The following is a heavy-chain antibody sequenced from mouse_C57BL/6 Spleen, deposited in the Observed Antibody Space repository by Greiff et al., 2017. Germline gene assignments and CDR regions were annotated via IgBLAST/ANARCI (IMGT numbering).Heavy chain of an antibody. CDR3: ARVFYDGFHYYAMDY. J-gene: IGHJ4*01. CDR2: INYDGSST. D-gene: IGHD2-3*01. CDR1: GFTFSDYY. V-gene: IGHV5-16*01. Sequence: DVMLVESEGGLVQPGSSMKLSCTASGFTFSDYYMAWVRQVPEKGLEWVANINYDGSSTYYLDSLKSRFIISRDNAKNILYLQMSSLKSEDTATYYCARVFYDGFHYYAMDYWGQGTSVTVSS.